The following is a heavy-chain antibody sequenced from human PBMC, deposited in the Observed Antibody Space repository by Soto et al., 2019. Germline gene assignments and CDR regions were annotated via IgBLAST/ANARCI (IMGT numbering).Heavy chain of an antibody. CDR2: SIPIFGTA. V-gene: IGHV1-69*13. D-gene: IGHD5-12*01. CDR1: GGAFNNYP. J-gene: IGHJ6*02. Sequence: SVKVSCKASGGAFNNYPITWVRQAPGEGLEWMGGSIPIFGTANYAQKFQGRVTISVDEPTSTAYMELSSLRSEDTAVYYCARGRGYSGDDHYYYFDMDVWGQGTTVTVSS. CDR3: ARGRGYSGDDHYYYFDMDV.